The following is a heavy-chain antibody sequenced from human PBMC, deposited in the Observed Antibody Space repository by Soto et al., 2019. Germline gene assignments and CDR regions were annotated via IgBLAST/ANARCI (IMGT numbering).Heavy chain of an antibody. D-gene: IGHD2-8*01. CDR2: IYPGDSDT. V-gene: IGHV5-51*01. Sequence: PGESPKISCKGSGYSFTSYWIGWVRQMPGKGLEWMGIIYPGDSDTRYSPSFQGQVTISADKSISTAYLQWSSLKASDTAMYYCARTEQYCTNGVCFPNWFDPWGQGTLVTVSS. CDR1: GYSFTSYW. J-gene: IGHJ5*02. CDR3: ARTEQYCTNGVCFPNWFDP.